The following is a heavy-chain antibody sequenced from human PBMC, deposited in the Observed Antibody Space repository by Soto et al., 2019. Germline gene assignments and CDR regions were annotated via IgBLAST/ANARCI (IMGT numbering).Heavy chain of an antibody. Sequence: SETMSLTCTVSGGSVSSGSYYWGWVRQPPGKGLEWIGSVYYSGSTYYNPSLESRVTISVDKSKNQFSLKLMSLSAADTAVYYCGRLEGLATISYYFDYWGQGALVTVSS. D-gene: IGHD3-9*01. CDR2: VYYSGST. CDR3: GRLEGLATISYYFDY. J-gene: IGHJ4*02. V-gene: IGHV4-39*01. CDR1: GGSVSSGSYY.